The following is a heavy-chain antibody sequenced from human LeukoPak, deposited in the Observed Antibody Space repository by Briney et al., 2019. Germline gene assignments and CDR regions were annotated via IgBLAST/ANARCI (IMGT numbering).Heavy chain of an antibody. CDR1: GGSISSYY. CDR2: IYYSGST. J-gene: IGHJ4*02. CDR3: ARVSDDSSGYYHY. V-gene: IGHV4-59*01. D-gene: IGHD3-22*01. Sequence: PSETLSLTCTVSGGSISSYYWSWLRQPPGKGLEWVGYIYYSGSTNYNPSLKSRVTISVDTSKKQFSLKLSSVTAADTAVYYCARVSDDSSGYYHYWGQGTLVTVSS.